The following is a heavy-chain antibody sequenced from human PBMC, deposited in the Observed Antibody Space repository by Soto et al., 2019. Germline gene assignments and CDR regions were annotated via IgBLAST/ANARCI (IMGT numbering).Heavy chain of an antibody. J-gene: IGHJ3*02. V-gene: IGHV1-46*01. CDR2: INPSGGST. CDR1: GYTFTRDY. Sequence: ALVKVACKASGYTFTRDYMHWVRHAPGQGLEWMGIINPSGGSTSYAQKFQGRVTMTRDTSTSTVYMELSSLRSEDTAVYYCARVGVVSYAFDIWGQGTMVTV. D-gene: IGHD1-26*01. CDR3: ARVGVVSYAFDI.